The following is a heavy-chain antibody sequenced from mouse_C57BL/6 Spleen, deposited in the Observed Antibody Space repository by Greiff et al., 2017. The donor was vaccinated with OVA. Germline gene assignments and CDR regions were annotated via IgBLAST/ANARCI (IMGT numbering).Heavy chain of an antibody. CDR2: IWRGGST. V-gene: IGHV2-2*01. CDR3: ARVYRNDVFAY. D-gene: IGHD2-14*01. J-gene: IGHJ3*01. CDR1: GFSFTSYG. Sequence: QVQLKESGPGLVQPSQCLSITCTVSGFSFTSYGVHWVRQSPGKGLEWLGVIWRGGSTDYYAAFISRLSISKDNSKSQVFMKMNSLQADDTAVYYCARVYRNDVFAYWGQGTLVTVSA.